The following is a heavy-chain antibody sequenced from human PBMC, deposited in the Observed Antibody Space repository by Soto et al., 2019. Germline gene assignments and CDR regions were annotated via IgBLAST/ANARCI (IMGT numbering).Heavy chain of an antibody. CDR3: ARHDTGTSSSWYFTYYYYGMDV. Sequence: SETLSLTCTVPGASISSSSSYWGWIRQPPGKGLEWIGSIYYSGSTYYNPSLKSRVTISVDTSKNQFSLKLSSVTAADTAVYYFARHDTGTSSSWYFTYYYYGMDVWGQGTTVT. D-gene: IGHD6-13*01. J-gene: IGHJ6*02. CDR1: GASISSSSSY. V-gene: IGHV4-39*01. CDR2: IYYSGST.